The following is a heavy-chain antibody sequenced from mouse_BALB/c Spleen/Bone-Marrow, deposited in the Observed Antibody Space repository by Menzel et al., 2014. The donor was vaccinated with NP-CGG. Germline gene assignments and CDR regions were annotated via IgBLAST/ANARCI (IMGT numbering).Heavy chain of an antibody. CDR1: GFNIKDTY. Sequence: VXXXXSVKLSCTASGFNIKDTYMNWVKQRAEQGLEWIGRIDPANGYTEYDPKFQGKATIIADTSSNTAYLQLGSPTSEDTAVYYCATLTGTFDYWAQGTTLTVSS. D-gene: IGHD4-1*01. CDR2: IDPANGYT. CDR3: ATLTGTFDY. V-gene: IGHV14-3*02. J-gene: IGHJ2*01.